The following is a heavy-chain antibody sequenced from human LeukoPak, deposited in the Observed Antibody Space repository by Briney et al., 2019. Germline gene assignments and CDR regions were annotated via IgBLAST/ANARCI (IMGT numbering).Heavy chain of an antibody. CDR1: GFTFSSYW. CDR3: ARVSYPHYDFWSGYYNFYYYYGMDV. CDR2: IKQDGSEK. V-gene: IGHV3-7*01. Sequence: PGGSLRLSCAASGFTFSSYWMSWVRQAPGKGLEWVANIKQDGSEKYYVDSVKGRFTISRDNAKNSLYLQMNSLRAEDTAVYYCARVSYPHYDFWSGYYNFYYYYGMDVWGQGTTVTVSS. D-gene: IGHD3-3*01. J-gene: IGHJ6*02.